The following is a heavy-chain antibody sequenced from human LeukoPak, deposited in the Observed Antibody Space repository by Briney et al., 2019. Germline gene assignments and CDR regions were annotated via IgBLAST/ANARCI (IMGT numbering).Heavy chain of an antibody. J-gene: IGHJ4*02. V-gene: IGHV3-23*01. D-gene: IGHD3-22*01. CDR3: AKKWYCYDSSGYSYFDY. CDR1: GFTFSSYA. Sequence: GGSLRLSCAASGFTFSSYAMSWVRQAPGKGLEWVSAISGSGGSTYYADSVKGRFTISRDNSKNTLYLQMNSLRAEGTAVYYCAKKWYCYDSSGYSYFDYWGQGTLVTVSS. CDR2: ISGSGGST.